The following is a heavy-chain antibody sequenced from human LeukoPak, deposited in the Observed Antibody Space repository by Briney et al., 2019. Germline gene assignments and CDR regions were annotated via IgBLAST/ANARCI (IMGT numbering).Heavy chain of an antibody. V-gene: IGHV3-23*01. CDR1: GFTFSNYA. CDR3: ARVRVGAYDFEY. J-gene: IGHJ4*02. D-gene: IGHD3-10*01. CDR2: ISGSGGST. Sequence: SGGSLRLSCAASGFTFSNYAMNWVRQAPGKGLEWVFAISGSGGSTYYADSVKGRFTISRDNAKNTLYLQMNSLRAEDTAVYYCARVRVGAYDFEYWGQGTLVTVSS.